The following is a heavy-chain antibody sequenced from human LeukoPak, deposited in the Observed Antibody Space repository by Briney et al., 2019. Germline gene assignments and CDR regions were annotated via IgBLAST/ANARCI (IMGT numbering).Heavy chain of an antibody. J-gene: IGHJ4*02. CDR1: GFTFSSYW. CDR3: ARVRYFDWLGPFDY. Sequence: PGGSLRLSCAASGFTFSSYWMHWVRQAPGKGLVWVSRTNSDGSSTSYADSVKGRFTISRDNAKNTLYLQMNSLRAEDTAVYYCARVRYFDWLGPFDYWGQGTLVTVSS. CDR2: TNSDGSST. D-gene: IGHD3-9*01. V-gene: IGHV3-74*01.